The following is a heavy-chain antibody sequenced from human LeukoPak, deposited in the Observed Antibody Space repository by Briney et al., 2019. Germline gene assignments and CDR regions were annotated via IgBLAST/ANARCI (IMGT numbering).Heavy chain of an antibody. J-gene: IGHJ3*02. V-gene: IGHV1-8*01. CDR3: ARGLAEQWRPRHDAFDI. Sequence: ASVKVSCKASGYTFTGYDINWVRQAPGQGLEWMGWMNPNSGNTGYAQSFQGRVIMTTNTSIATAYMELSSLRSEDTAVYFCARGLAEQWRPRHDAFDIWGQGTMVTVPS. D-gene: IGHD6-19*01. CDR1: GYTFTGYD. CDR2: MNPNSGNT.